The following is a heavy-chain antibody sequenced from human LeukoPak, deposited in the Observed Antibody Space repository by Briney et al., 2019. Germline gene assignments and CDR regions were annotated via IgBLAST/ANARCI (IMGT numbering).Heavy chain of an antibody. J-gene: IGHJ4*02. D-gene: IGHD3-22*01. CDR2: IYYSGST. Sequence: SGTLSLTCTVSGGSISSYYWSWIRQPPGKGLEWIGYIYYSGSTNYNPSLKSRVTISVDTSKNQFSLKLSSVTAADTAVYYCASTYDSSGYYGYYFDYWGQGTLVTVSS. CDR3: ASTYDSSGYYGYYFDY. CDR1: GGSISSYY. V-gene: IGHV4-59*01.